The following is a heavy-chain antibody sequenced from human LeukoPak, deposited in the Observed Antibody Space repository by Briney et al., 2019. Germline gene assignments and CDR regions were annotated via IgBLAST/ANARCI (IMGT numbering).Heavy chain of an antibody. CDR1: GYSLTSYL. CDR3: ARRTVMDFDY. D-gene: IGHD4-17*01. Sequence: GESLKISRKGPGYSLTSYLIGWVRQMPGKGLEWMGIIYPGGSDTKYSPSFQAAVTISADTSISTAYLQWSSLKASETAMYYCARRTVMDFDYWGQGTLVTVSS. CDR2: IYPGGSDT. V-gene: IGHV5-51*01. J-gene: IGHJ4*02.